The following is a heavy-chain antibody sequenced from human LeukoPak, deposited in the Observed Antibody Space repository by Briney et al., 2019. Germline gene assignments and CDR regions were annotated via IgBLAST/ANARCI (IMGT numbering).Heavy chain of an antibody. Sequence: SETLSLTCAVYGGSFSGHNCSWIPQPPGKGLEWIGEINHSGSTNYNPSLKSRVTMSVDTSKNQFSLKPSSVTAADTAVYYCARDAGGWFDPWGQGTLVTVSS. J-gene: IGHJ5*02. CDR1: GGSFSGHN. CDR2: INHSGST. CDR3: ARDAGGWFDP. D-gene: IGHD3-10*01. V-gene: IGHV4-34*01.